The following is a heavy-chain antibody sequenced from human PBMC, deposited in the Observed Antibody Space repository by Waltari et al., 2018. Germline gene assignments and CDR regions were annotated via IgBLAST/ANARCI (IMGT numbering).Heavy chain of an antibody. CDR2: IYYNGNT. D-gene: IGHD6-6*01. J-gene: IGHJ4*02. Sequence: QLQLQESGPGLVKPSETLSLPCTVSGDSLSTDNYPWAWVRQPPGKGLEWIGSIYYNGNTYYSPSLKSRVTISVDTSKNQFSLRLSSVTAADTAVYYCTTEYSSSSAYWGQGTLVTVSS. CDR3: TTEYSSSSAY. CDR1: GDSLSTDNYP. V-gene: IGHV4-39*02.